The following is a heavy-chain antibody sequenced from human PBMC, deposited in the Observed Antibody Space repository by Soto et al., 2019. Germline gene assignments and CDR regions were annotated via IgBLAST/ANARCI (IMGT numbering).Heavy chain of an antibody. Sequence: QVQLVQSGAEVKKPGASVKVSCKASGYTFTGYYMHWVRQAPGQGLEWMGWINPNSGGTNYAQKFQGWVTMTRDTSFSTAYMELSRLRSDDTAVYYCARTVPAAIAASFDPWGQGTLVTVSS. CDR2: INPNSGGT. CDR1: GYTFTGYY. D-gene: IGHD2-2*01. V-gene: IGHV1-2*04. J-gene: IGHJ5*02. CDR3: ARTVPAAIAASFDP.